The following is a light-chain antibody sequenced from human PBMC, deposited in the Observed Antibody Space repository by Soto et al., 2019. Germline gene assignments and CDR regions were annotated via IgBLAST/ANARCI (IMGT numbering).Light chain of an antibody. Sequence: DTHMTQSNCTVSASVGDRVTITCRASQSISSWLAWYRQKPGKAPKLLIYKASSLESGVPSRFSGSGSGTEFTLTISSLQPDDFATYYCQQYNSYSRTFGQGTKVDIK. CDR3: QQYNSYSRT. CDR2: KAS. V-gene: IGKV1-5*03. CDR1: QSISSW. J-gene: IGKJ1*01.